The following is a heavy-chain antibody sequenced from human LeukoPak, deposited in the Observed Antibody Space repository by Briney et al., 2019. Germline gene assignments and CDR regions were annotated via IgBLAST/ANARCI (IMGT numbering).Heavy chain of an antibody. D-gene: IGHD2-2*01. Sequence: GGYLRLSCAASGFTFSSYGMHWVRQAQGKGLEWVAFIRYDGSNKYYADSVKGRFTISRDNSKNTLYLQMNSLRAEDTAVYYCAKDSGFYCSSTSCSDPDYWGQGTLVTVSS. J-gene: IGHJ4*02. CDR2: IRYDGSNK. CDR1: GFTFSSYG. V-gene: IGHV3-30*02. CDR3: AKDSGFYCSSTSCSDPDY.